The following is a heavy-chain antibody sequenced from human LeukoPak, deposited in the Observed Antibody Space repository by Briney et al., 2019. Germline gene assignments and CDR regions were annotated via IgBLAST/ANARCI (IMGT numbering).Heavy chain of an antibody. Sequence: ASVKVSCKASGYTFTGYYIHWVRQAPGQGLEWMGWVNPNSGGTNYAQKFQGRVTMARDTSISTGYMELSRLTSDDTAIYYCARYSTPSGSNEYNWFDPWGQGTLVTVSS. D-gene: IGHD1-26*01. CDR2: VNPNSGGT. CDR1: GYTFTGYY. V-gene: IGHV1-2*02. CDR3: ARYSTPSGSNEYNWFDP. J-gene: IGHJ5*02.